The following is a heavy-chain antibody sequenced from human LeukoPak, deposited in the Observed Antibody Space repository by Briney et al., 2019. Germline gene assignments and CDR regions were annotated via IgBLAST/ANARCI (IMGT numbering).Heavy chain of an antibody. CDR3: TRDSGTYNWFDP. CDR1: GFTFSGSA. CDR2: IDKKDKGYATAT. Sequence: GGSLKLSCAASGFTFSGSAIHWVRQSSGKGLEWVGQIDKKDKGYATATAYAASVKGKFTISRDDSINTAYLQMKSLKTEDTALYYCTRDSGTYNWFDPWGQGTLVTVSS. D-gene: IGHD1-26*01. V-gene: IGHV3-73*01. J-gene: IGHJ5*02.